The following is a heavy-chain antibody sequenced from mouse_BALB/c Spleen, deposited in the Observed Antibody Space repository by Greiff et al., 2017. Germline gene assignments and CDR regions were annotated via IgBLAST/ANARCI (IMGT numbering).Heavy chain of an antibody. CDR2: ISSGGGST. CDR1: GFAFSSYD. D-gene: IGHD2-3*01. J-gene: IGHJ4*01. Sequence: EVQLVESGGGLVKPGGSLKLSCAASGFAFSSYDMSWVRQTPEKRLEWVAYISSGGGSTYYPDTVKGRFTISRDNAKNTLYLQMSSLKSEDTAMYYCASAPYDGYPFYAMDYWGQGTSVTVSS. V-gene: IGHV5-12-1*01. CDR3: ASAPYDGYPFYAMDY.